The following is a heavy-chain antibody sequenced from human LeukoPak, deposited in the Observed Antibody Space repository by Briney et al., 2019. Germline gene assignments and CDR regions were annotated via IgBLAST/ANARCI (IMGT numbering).Heavy chain of an antibody. CDR2: IYYSGST. D-gene: IGHD5-24*01. CDR3: ARGAMTTTSTFDY. V-gene: IGHV4-59*13. J-gene: IGHJ4*02. Sequence: SEALSLTCTVSGGSISSYYWSWIRQPPGKGQEWIGYIYYSGSTNYNPSLKSRVTLSVDTSKNQFSLKLSSVTAADTAVYYCARGAMTTTSTFDYWGQGTLVTVSS. CDR1: GGSISSYY.